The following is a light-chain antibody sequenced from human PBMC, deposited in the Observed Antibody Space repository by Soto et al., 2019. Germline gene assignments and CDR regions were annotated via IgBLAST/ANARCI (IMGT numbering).Light chain of an antibody. Sequence: QSALAQPPSASGSPGQSVTISCTGSGSDIGAYNFVSWYQQHPGKAPKLMIFGVTERPSGVPDRFSGSKSGNTASLTVSGLQADDEAVYYCAAWDDSLNGPVFGGGTKVTVL. CDR3: AAWDDSLNGPV. CDR2: GVT. J-gene: IGLJ3*02. CDR1: GSDIGAYNF. V-gene: IGLV2-8*01.